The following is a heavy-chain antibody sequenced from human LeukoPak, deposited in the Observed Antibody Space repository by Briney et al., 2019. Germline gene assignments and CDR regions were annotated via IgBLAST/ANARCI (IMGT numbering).Heavy chain of an antibody. Sequence: KPSETLSLTCTVSGGSISSYYWSWIRQPPGRGLEWIGYIYYSGSTNYNPSLKSRVTISVDTSKNQFSLKLSSVTAADTAVYYCAGSYCGGDCYLGRWYYMDVWGKGTTVTVSS. D-gene: IGHD2-21*02. CDR1: GGSISSYY. V-gene: IGHV4-59*01. CDR3: AGSYCGGDCYLGRWYYMDV. CDR2: IYYSGST. J-gene: IGHJ6*03.